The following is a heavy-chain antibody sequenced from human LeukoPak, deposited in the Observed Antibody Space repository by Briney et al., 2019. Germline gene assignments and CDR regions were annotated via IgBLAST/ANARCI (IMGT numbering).Heavy chain of an antibody. J-gene: IGHJ5*02. Sequence: SGGSLRLSCSASGFTFSTYSMNWVRQAPGKGLEWVSSISSSSRYIYYADSVKGRFTISRDNAKNTLYLQMNSLRAEDTAVYYCARDRVTTMTTNWFDPWGQGTLVTVSS. CDR1: GFTFSTYS. CDR3: ARDRVTTMTTNWFDP. D-gene: IGHD4-17*01. V-gene: IGHV3-21*01. CDR2: ISSSSRYI.